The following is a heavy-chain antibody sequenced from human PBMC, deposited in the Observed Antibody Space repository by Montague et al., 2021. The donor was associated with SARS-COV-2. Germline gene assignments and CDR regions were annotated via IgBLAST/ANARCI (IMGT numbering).Heavy chain of an antibody. D-gene: IGHD3-9*01. J-gene: IGHJ4*02. CDR1: GFTLRSYA. Sequence: SLRLSCAVSGFTLRSYAMHWVRQAPGKGLEWVAVISYDGSSKYYXDSVKGRFTIARDNSQNTLNLQMNSLRSDDTSLYYCARGSITIGVKGTGAFDYWGQGTLVTVSS. CDR2: ISYDGSSK. CDR3: ARGSITIGVKGTGAFDY. V-gene: IGHV3-30*04.